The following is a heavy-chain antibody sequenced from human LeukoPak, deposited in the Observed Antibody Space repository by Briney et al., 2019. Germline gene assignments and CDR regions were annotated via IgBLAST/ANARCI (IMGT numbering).Heavy chain of an antibody. CDR2: ILASGAT. CDR3: AKLGCSSTSCYQYQVGY. Sequence: GGSLRLSCAASGFTFSNYAMNWVRQAPGKGLEWVSAILASGATYYADPVKGRFTISRDNSKNTLYLQMNSLRAEDTAVYYCAKLGCSSTSCYQYQVGYWGQGTLVTVSS. V-gene: IGHV3-23*01. J-gene: IGHJ4*02. CDR1: GFTFSNYA. D-gene: IGHD2-2*01.